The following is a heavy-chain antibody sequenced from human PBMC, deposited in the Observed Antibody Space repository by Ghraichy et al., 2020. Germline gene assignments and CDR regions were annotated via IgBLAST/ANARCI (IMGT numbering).Heavy chain of an antibody. V-gene: IGHV4-59*01. CDR1: GGSISSYY. D-gene: IGHD6-13*01. CDR2: IYYTGNT. CDR3: ARGGYSSLDY. Sequence: SETLSLTCTVSGGSISSYYWSWIRQPPGKGLEWLGYIYYTGNTNYNPSLKSRVTISVDTSKNQFSLKLNSVTAADTAVYYCARGGYSSLDYWGQGTLVTVSS. J-gene: IGHJ4*02.